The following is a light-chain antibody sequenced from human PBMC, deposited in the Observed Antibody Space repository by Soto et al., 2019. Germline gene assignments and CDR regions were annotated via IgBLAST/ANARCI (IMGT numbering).Light chain of an antibody. CDR1: QYISNW. CDR2: KAC. CDR3: QHFNPYPIH. V-gene: IGKV1-5*03. Sequence: DIQMTQSPSTLSASVGDRVTITCRASQYISNWLAWYQQNAGKAPKLLIYKACSLQSGVPSRFSDSGSGKELPLTISSLQHDDFATYYCQHFNPYPIHFSQGTRLESK. J-gene: IGKJ5*01.